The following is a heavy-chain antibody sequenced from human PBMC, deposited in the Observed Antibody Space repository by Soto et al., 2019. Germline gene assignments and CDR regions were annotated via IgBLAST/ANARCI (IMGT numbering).Heavy chain of an antibody. CDR3: TTSFPVPPTGTTEFDY. V-gene: IGHV3-15*01. J-gene: IGHJ4*02. D-gene: IGHD1-1*01. Sequence: PGGSLRLSCAASGSTFSNAWMSWVRQAPGKGLEWVGRIKSKTDGGTTDYAAPVKGRFTISRDDSKNTLYLQMNSLKTEDTAVYYCTTSFPVPPTGTTEFDYWGQGTLVTVSS. CDR1: GSTFSNAW. CDR2: IKSKTDGGTT.